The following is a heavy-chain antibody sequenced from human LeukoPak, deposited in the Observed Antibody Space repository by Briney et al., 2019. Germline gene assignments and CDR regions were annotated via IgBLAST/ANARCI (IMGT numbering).Heavy chain of an antibody. J-gene: IGHJ5*02. D-gene: IGHD2-2*01. CDR1: GFTFSSYW. CDR3: ARVGYCSSTSCYVKGGNWFDP. Sequence: GGSLRLSCAASGFTFSSYWMHWVRQAPGKGLVWVSRINSDGSSTSYVDSVKGRFTISRDNAKNTLYLQMNSLRAEDTAVYYCARVGYCSSTSCYVKGGNWFDPWGQGTLVTVSS. CDR2: INSDGSST. V-gene: IGHV3-74*01.